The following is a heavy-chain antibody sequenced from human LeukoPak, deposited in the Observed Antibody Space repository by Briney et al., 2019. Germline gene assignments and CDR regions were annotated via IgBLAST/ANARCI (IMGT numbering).Heavy chain of an antibody. CDR3: AKDGPDYGDYYFDY. J-gene: IGHJ4*02. V-gene: IGHV3-9*01. CDR1: GFTFDDYA. D-gene: IGHD4-17*01. Sequence: GGSLRLSCAASGFTFDDYAMHRVRQAPGEGLEWVSGISWTSGSIAYADSVKGRFTISRDNAKNSLYLQMNSLRAEDTALYYCAKDGPDYGDYYFDYWGQGTLVTVSS. CDR2: ISWTSGSI.